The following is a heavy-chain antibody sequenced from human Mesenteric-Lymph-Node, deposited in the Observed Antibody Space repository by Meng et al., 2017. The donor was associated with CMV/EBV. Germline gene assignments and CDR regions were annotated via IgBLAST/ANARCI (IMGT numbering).Heavy chain of an antibody. J-gene: IGHJ4*02. D-gene: IGHD4/OR15-4a*01. CDR3: ARHYGGNDY. CDR2: INNSGTT. Sequence: SETLSLTCTVSGGSVSSGSCYWSWIRQPPGKGLEWIGYINNSGTTKYNPSLKSRVTTSVDMSKNQFYLRLSSVTAADTAVYYCARHYGGNDYWGQGILVTVSS. CDR1: GGSVSSGSCY. V-gene: IGHV4-61*01.